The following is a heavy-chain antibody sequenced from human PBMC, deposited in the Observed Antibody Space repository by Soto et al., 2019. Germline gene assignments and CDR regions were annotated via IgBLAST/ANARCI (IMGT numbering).Heavy chain of an antibody. CDR1: GFTFTTHA. J-gene: IGHJ4*02. V-gene: IGHV3-23*01. D-gene: IGHD2-8*01. Sequence: EVQLLESGGGLVQPGGSLRLSCATSGFTFTTHAMSWVRQAPGKGLEWVSAVSGSGGGTYYADSVRGRFTVSRDISRNMLYLQMTSLRADDTATYYCAKGGLLYATSSIDYWGQGTLVTVSS. CDR3: AKGGLLYATSSIDY. CDR2: VSGSGGGT.